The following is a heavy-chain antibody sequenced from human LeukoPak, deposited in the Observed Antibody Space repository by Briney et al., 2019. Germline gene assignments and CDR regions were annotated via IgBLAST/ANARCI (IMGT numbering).Heavy chain of an antibody. CDR3: ARATRIVVVRTNRFDY. V-gene: IGHV1-2*02. CDR1: GYTFTGYY. Sequence: ASVKVSCKASGYTFTGYYMHWVRQAPGQGLEWMGWINPNSGGTNYAQKFQGRVTMTRDTSISTAYMELSRLRSDDTAVYYCARATRIVVVRTNRFDYWGQGTLVTVSS. J-gene: IGHJ4*02. CDR2: INPNSGGT. D-gene: IGHD3-22*01.